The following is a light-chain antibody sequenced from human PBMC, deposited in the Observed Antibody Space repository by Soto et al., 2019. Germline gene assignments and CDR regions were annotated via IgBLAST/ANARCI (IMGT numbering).Light chain of an antibody. J-gene: IGKJ1*01. CDR1: QNITNN. Sequence: DRVTITCQASQNITNNLSWYQQKPGKAPNLLIYQASKLAKGVTSRFSGSGSGTDFSFIITSLQREDLATYYCLQDINYPLTFGQGTKVDIK. V-gene: IGKV1-33*01. CDR3: LQDINYPLT. CDR2: QAS.